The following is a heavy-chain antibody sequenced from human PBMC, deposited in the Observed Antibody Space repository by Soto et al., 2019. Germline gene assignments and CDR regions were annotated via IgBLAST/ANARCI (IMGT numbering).Heavy chain of an antibody. CDR1: NGSFRGFY. CDR2: VDHRGNT. D-gene: IGHD3-10*01. Sequence: PSETLSLTCAVYNGSFRGFYWSWIRQPPQKGLEWMGEVDHRGNTHYNPSLKSRVTIPGDTSQNQLSLHLNAVTAADTAVYYCARRRLSADLVGASGTYPIRRSGGTNGFDPWGQGTLVTVSS. J-gene: IGHJ5*02. CDR3: ARRRLSADLVGASGTYPIRRSGGTNGFDP. V-gene: IGHV4-34*01.